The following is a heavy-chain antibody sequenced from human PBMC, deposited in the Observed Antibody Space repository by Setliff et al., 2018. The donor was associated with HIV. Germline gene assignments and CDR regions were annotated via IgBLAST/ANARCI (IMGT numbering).Heavy chain of an antibody. V-gene: IGHV3-33*01. CDR3: ARVHGYFDSSGYSLDAFDI. J-gene: IGHJ3*02. CDR2: IWYDGSNK. Sequence: LRLSCAASGFTFSSYAMHWVRQAPGKGLEWVALIWYDGSNKYYADSVKGRFTISRDNSKNTLYLQMNSLRAEDTAVYYCARVHGYFDSSGYSLDAFDIWGQGTMVTVS. CDR1: GFTFSSYA. D-gene: IGHD3-22*01.